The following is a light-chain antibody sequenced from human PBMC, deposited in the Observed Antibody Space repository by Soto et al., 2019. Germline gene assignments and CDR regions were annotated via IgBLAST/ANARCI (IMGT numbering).Light chain of an antibody. CDR3: QQYGRSPFA. Sequence: EIVLTQSPGTLSLSPGERATLSCRASQSVSSSYLAWYQQKPGQAPRLHIYGASSRATGIPGRFSGSGSGTDLALTISRLEPEDFAVYYCQQYGRSPFAFGPGTKVDIK. J-gene: IGKJ3*01. CDR1: QSVSSSY. V-gene: IGKV3-20*01. CDR2: GAS.